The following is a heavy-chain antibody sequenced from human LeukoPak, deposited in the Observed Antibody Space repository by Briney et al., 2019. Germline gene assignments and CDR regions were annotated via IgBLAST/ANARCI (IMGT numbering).Heavy chain of an antibody. CDR2: IYNSGNT. Sequence: PSETLSLTCTVSGGSIGSSSYYWGWIRQPPGKGLEWIGSIYNSGNTYYNPSLKSRVTISVDSSKNQFSLKLSSVTAADTAVYYCARGTTVNFRETYYFDYWGQGTLVTVSS. D-gene: IGHD4-17*01. J-gene: IGHJ4*02. CDR3: ARGTTVNFRETYYFDY. CDR1: GGSIGSSSYY. V-gene: IGHV4-39*01.